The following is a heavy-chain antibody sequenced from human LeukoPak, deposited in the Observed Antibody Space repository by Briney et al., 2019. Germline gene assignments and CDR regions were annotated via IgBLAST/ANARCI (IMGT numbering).Heavy chain of an antibody. D-gene: IGHD2-21*01. CDR3: AREVNAETPSADAFDL. CDR2: IYHSGGA. J-gene: IGHJ3*01. Sequence: SETLSLTCTVSGGSISGGDYFWSWVRQPPGKGLEWIGYIYHSGGAHYNPSLKSPASISVDTSKNQFSLELRSVTAADTAVYYSAREVNAETPSADAFDLWGQGTIVTVSS. CDR1: GGSISGGDYF. V-gene: IGHV4-30-4*01.